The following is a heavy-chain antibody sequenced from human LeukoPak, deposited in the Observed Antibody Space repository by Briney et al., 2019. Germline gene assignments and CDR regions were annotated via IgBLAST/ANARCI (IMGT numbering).Heavy chain of an antibody. CDR1: GFTFTTYG. CDR2: ISGSDDSL. D-gene: IGHD1-14*01. J-gene: IGHJ4*02. Sequence: GGSLRLSCAASGFTFTTYGMSWVRQAPGKGLEWVSSISGSDDSLYYIDSVKGRFTISRDNAKNTVHLQMNTLRAEDTAIYYCAKGVNPGYNPGWSNFDYWGQGTLVTVSS. V-gene: IGHV3-23*01. CDR3: AKGVNPGYNPGWSNFDY.